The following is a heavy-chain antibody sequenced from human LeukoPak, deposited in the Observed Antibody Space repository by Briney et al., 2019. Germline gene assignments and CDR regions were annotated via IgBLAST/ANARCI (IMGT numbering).Heavy chain of an antibody. J-gene: IGHJ6*02. CDR1: GFTFSGYG. Sequence: GGSLRLSCAALGFTFSGYGMHWVRKAPGKGLEWVAVIWYDGSNKYYADSVKGRFPISRANSKNTLYLQMNSLRAEDTAVYYCARGVTMVRGVTYYYYYGMDVWGQGTTVTVSS. D-gene: IGHD3-10*01. CDR2: IWYDGSNK. V-gene: IGHV3-33*01. CDR3: ARGVTMVRGVTYYYYYGMDV.